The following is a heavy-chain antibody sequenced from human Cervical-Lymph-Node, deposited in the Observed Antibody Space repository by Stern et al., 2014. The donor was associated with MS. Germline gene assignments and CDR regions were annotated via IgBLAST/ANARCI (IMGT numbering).Heavy chain of an antibody. J-gene: IGHJ4*02. CDR2: IDWDDDK. V-gene: IGHV2-70*13. CDR3: ARSNLAIRDMGAFGY. CDR1: GFSLSTGGMR. Sequence: QVTLRESGPALVKPTQTLTLTCTFSGFSLSTGGMRVSWIRQTPGKALEWLALIDWDDDKVYSASLKTRLTISKDSSKNQVVLTMTNMDPVDTGTYYCARSNLAIRDMGAFGYWGLGTLVTVSS. D-gene: IGHD3-16*01.